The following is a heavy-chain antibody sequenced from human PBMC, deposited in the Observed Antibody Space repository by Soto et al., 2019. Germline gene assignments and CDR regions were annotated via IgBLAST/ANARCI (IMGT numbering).Heavy chain of an antibody. CDR1: GLTFSSDD. D-gene: IGHD3-22*01. J-gene: IGHJ4*02. Sequence: GGSLRLPCEASGLTFSSDDMSWVRQARGKGLEWVSSVSANGRNKYYADSVNVRFTVSRDKSKNALFLQLDSLRVEDTAIYYCAKDLSSLGWLALGAPFDSWGPGTLVTVSS. V-gene: IGHV3-23*01. CDR2: VSANGRNK. CDR3: AKDLSSLGWLALGAPFDS.